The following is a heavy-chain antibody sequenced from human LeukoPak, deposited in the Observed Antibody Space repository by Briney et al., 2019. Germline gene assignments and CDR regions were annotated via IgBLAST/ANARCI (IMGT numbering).Heavy chain of an antibody. CDR3: ARGQPETYCGGDCSMYNWFDP. V-gene: IGHV1-8*03. J-gene: IGHJ5*02. CDR2: MNPNSGNT. Sequence: GASVKVSCKASGYTFTIYDINWVRQATGQGLEWMGWMNPNSGNTGYAQKFQGRVTITRNTSISTAYMELSSLRSEDTAVYYCARGQPETYCGGDCSMYNWFDPWGQGTLVTVSS. D-gene: IGHD2-21*02. CDR1: GYTFTIYD.